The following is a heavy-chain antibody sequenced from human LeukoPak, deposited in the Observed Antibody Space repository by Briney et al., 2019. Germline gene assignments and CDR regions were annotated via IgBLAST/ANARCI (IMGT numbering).Heavy chain of an antibody. Sequence: SETLSLTCTVSGGSISSYYWSWIRQPPGKGLEWIGYIYYSGSTNYNPSLKSRVTISVDTSKNQFSLKLSSVTAADTAVCYCARGGNYGSGSYYYGDWFDPWGQGTLVTVSS. D-gene: IGHD3-10*01. CDR3: ARGGNYGSGSYYYGDWFDP. CDR1: GGSISSYY. CDR2: IYYSGST. V-gene: IGHV4-59*01. J-gene: IGHJ5*02.